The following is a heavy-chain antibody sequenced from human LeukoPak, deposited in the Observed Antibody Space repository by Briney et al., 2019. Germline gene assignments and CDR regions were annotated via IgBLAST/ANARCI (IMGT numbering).Heavy chain of an antibody. Sequence: PSETLSLTCAVYGGSFSGYYWSWIRPPPRKGLEWIGEINHSGSTNYNPSLMSRVTISVDTSKNQFSLKLSSVTAADTAVYYCARSSRGRYYYGSGRFDPWGQGTLVTVSS. J-gene: IGHJ5*02. V-gene: IGHV4-34*01. D-gene: IGHD3-10*01. CDR3: ARSSRGRYYYGSGRFDP. CDR1: GGSFSGYY. CDR2: INHSGST.